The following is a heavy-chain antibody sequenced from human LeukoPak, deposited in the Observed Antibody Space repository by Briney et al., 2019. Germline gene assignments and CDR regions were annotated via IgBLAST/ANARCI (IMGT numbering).Heavy chain of an antibody. CDR2: GST. CDR3: ARVNHSSSPGGAFDI. V-gene: IGHV4-4*07. D-gene: IGHD6-6*01. Sequence: GSTNYNPSLKSRVTMSVDTSKNQFSLKLSSVTAADTAVYYCARVNHSSSPGGAFDIWGQGTMVTVPS. J-gene: IGHJ3*02.